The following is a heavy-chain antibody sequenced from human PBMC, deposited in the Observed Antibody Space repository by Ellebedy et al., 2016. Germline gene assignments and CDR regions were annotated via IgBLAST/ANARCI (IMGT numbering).Heavy chain of an antibody. J-gene: IGHJ4*02. D-gene: IGHD3-16*02. CDR1: GYTFTGYS. CDR2: ISSYKGDT. Sequence: ASVKVSCKASGYTFTGYSIHWVRQAPGQGLEWMGWISSYKGDTNYAQKFQGRVTMTTDTSTSTAYMELRSLRSDDTAVYYCARDSRVTFGGLIVYFDFWGQGTLVTVSS. V-gene: IGHV1-18*04. CDR3: ARDSRVTFGGLIVYFDF.